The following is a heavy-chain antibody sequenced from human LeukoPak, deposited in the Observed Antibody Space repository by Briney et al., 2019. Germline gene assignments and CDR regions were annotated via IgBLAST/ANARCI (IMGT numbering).Heavy chain of an antibody. V-gene: IGHV3-30*01. CDR1: GFTFCSYA. CDR2: ISYDGSNK. CDR3: ARSSLEWELLTYFDY. Sequence: GRSLRLSCAASGFTFCSYAMHWVRQAPGKGLEWVAVISYDGSNKYYADSVKGRFTISRDNSKNTLYLQMNSLRAEDTAVYYCARSSLEWELLTYFDYWGQGTLVTVSS. J-gene: IGHJ4*02. D-gene: IGHD1-26*01.